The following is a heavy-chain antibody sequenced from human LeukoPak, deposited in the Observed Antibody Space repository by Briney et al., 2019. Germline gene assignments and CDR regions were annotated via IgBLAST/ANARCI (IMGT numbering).Heavy chain of an antibody. D-gene: IGHD6-19*01. J-gene: IGHJ5*02. CDR2: IYSGGST. Sequence: GGSLRLSCVASRIIVSSNYMTWVRQAPGKGLEWVSVIYSGGSTYYADSVKGRFTISRDNSKNTLYLQMNNLRVEDTAVYYYARDRSWFDPWGQGTPVTVSS. CDR1: RIIVSSNY. V-gene: IGHV3-66*01. CDR3: ARDRSWFDP.